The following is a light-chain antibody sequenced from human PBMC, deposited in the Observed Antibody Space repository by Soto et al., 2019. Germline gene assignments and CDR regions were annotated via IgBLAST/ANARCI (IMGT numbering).Light chain of an antibody. CDR2: GAS. Sequence: EIVMTQSPATLSVSPGGRATLSCRASQSVSSNLAWYQQKPGQAPRVLIYGASTRATGIPARFSGSGSGTEFTLTISSLQSEDFAVYYCQQYNSWPPYTFGQGTKLEIK. J-gene: IGKJ2*01. V-gene: IGKV3-15*01. CDR1: QSVSSN. CDR3: QQYNSWPPYT.